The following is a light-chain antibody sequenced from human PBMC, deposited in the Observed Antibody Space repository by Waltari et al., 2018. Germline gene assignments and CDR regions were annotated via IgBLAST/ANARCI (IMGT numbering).Light chain of an antibody. Sequence: DIQMTQSPSTLSASVGDSVTITCRASQSLSSWLAWYQQKPGKAPKLLVYKASTLESGVPARFSGSAFGTDFTLTISSLQPDDFATYYCQQYNSRPWTFGQGTKVEFK. CDR1: QSLSSW. CDR2: KAS. V-gene: IGKV1-5*03. CDR3: QQYNSRPWT. J-gene: IGKJ1*01.